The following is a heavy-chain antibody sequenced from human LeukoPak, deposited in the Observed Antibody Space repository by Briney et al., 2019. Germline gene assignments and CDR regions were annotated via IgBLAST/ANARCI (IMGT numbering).Heavy chain of an antibody. V-gene: IGHV1-69*04. Sequence: SVKVSCKASGGTFSSYTISWVRQAPGQGLEWMGRIIPILGIANYAQKFQGRVTITADKSTSTAYMELSSLRSEDTAVYYCAREGRQYSSRWSHTDYWGQGTLVTVSS. CDR3: AREGRQYSSRWSHTDY. CDR2: IIPILGIA. J-gene: IGHJ4*02. D-gene: IGHD6-13*01. CDR1: GGTFSSYT.